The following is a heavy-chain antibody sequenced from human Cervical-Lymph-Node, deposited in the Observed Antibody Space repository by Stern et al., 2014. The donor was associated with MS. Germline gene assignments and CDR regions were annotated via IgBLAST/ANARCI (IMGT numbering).Heavy chain of an antibody. D-gene: IGHD3-22*01. CDR3: AREFNYDSSGYYFYY. Sequence: QVQLVKSGAEVKKPGSSGKVSCKASGGTFSTYGISWVRQAPGQGLEWMGGIIPIFGTANYAQKFQGRVTITADESTNTAYMELSSLRSEDTAVYYCAREFNYDSSGYYFYYWGQGTLVTVSS. V-gene: IGHV1-69*01. CDR2: IIPIFGTA. J-gene: IGHJ4*02. CDR1: GGTFSTYG.